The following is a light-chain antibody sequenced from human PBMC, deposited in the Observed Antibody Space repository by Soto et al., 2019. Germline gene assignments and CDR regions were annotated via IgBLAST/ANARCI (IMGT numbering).Light chain of an antibody. J-gene: IGKJ1*01. V-gene: IGKV3-15*01. CDR2: DAS. CDR3: QQYHDWPRT. Sequence: EMVMTQSPATLSVSPGDRATLLCRASQSVSIYVAWYQQKPGLAPRLLIYDASTRAAGIPARFSGSGSGTEFSLTVSSLQSEEFAVYYCQQYHDWPRTFGQGTKVEIK. CDR1: QSVSIY.